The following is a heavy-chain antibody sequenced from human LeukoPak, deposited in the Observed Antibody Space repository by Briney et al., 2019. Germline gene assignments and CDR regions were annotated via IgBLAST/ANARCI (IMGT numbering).Heavy chain of an antibody. CDR3: ARDDIRSGILASAGVRY. V-gene: IGHV3-30*04. CDR2: ISYDGSTE. CDR1: GFTFGSYA. D-gene: IGHD2-15*01. Sequence: PGGSLRLSCAASGFTFGSYAMHWVRQAPGKGLEWVAVISYDGSTEYYADSVKGRFTISRDNSNNTLYLQMNSLRAEDTAVYYCARDDIRSGILASAGVRYWGQGTLVTVSS. J-gene: IGHJ4*02.